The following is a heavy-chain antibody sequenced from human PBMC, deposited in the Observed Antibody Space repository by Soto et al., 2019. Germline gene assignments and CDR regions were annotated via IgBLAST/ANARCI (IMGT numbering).Heavy chain of an antibody. CDR3: ARHVSGYCGGDCYSYAFDI. CDR2: IYYSGST. Sequence: SETLSLTCTVSGGSISSYYWGWIRQPPGKGLEWIGYIYYSGSTNYNPSLKSRVTISVDTSKNQFSLKLSSVTAADTAVYYCARHVSGYCGGDCYSYAFDIWGQGTMVTVSS. D-gene: IGHD2-21*01. J-gene: IGHJ3*02. V-gene: IGHV4-59*08. CDR1: GGSISSYY.